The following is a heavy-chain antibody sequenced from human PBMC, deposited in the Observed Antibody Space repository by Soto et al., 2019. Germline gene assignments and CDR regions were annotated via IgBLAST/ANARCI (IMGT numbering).Heavy chain of an antibody. D-gene: IGHD3-22*01. J-gene: IGHJ1*01. CDR3: ARDFVFGPDSSGYYYDERAEYFQH. V-gene: IGHV3-66*01. CDR1: GFTVSSNY. Sequence: GGSLRLSCAASGFTVSSNYMSWVRQAPGKGLEWVSVIYSGGSTYYEDSVKVRFTISRDNSKNKLYLQMNSLRAEDTAVYYCARDFVFGPDSSGYYYDERAEYFQHWGQGTLVTVSS. CDR2: IYSGGST.